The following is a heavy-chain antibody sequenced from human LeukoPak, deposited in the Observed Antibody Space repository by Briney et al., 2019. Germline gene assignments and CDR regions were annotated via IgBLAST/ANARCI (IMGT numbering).Heavy chain of an antibody. Sequence: SETLSLTCTVSGGPISSCSDYWSRVRQPAGKGLEWIGRIYTSGSTNYNPSLKGRVTISIDTSTNQFSLMLTSVTAADTAVYYCASVHQVRGVTVFEYWGLGTLVTVSS. J-gene: IGHJ4*02. CDR2: IYTSGST. CDR1: GGPISSCSDY. D-gene: IGHD3-10*01. CDR3: ASVHQVRGVTVFEY. V-gene: IGHV4-61*02.